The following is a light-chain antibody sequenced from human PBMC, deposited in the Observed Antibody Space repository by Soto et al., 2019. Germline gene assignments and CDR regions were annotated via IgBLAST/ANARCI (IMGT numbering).Light chain of an antibody. V-gene: IGKV3-20*01. J-gene: IGKJ2*01. Sequence: EIVLTQSPGTLSLSPGERATLSCRASQSVDSTYLAWYQQKPDQSPRLLIYATSTRAAGIPDRFSGSESGTDFTLTISRLEPDDVAVYYCQQYDTSPPMYTFGQGTKVDIK. CDR2: ATS. CDR3: QQYDTSPPMYT. CDR1: QSVDSTY.